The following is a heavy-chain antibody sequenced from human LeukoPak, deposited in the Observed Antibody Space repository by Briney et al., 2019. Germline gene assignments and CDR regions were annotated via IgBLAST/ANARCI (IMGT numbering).Heavy chain of an antibody. CDR3: ARVTTGGYYNY. Sequence: RSETLSLTCTVSGGSISIGSYCSSWIRQPAGKGLEWIGRIYTSGSTNYNPSLKRRVTISLDTPENHSSLKLSCVTAADTAVYYCARVTTGGYYNYWGQGTLVTVSS. CDR1: GGSISIGSYC. J-gene: IGHJ4*02. D-gene: IGHD3-22*01. CDR2: IYTSGST. V-gene: IGHV4-61*02.